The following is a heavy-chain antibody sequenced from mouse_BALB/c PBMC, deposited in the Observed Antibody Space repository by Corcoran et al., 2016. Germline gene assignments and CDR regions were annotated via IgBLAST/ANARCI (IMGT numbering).Heavy chain of an antibody. CDR1: GYSFTGYY. Sequence: EVQLQQSGPELVKPGASVKISCKASGYSFTGYYMHWVKQSHVKSLEWIGRINPYNGATSYNQNFKDKASLTVDKSSSTAYMELHSLTSEDSAVYYCARDYDYWYLDVWGAGTTVTVSS. D-gene: IGHD2-4*01. V-gene: IGHV1-26*01. CDR2: INPYNGAT. CDR3: ARDYDYWYLDV. J-gene: IGHJ1*01.